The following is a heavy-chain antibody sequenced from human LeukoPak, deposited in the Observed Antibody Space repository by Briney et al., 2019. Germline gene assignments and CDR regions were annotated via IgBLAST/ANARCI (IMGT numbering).Heavy chain of an antibody. J-gene: IGHJ4*02. Sequence: PSETLSLTCTVSGGSISSYYWSWIRQPPGKGLEWIGYIYYSGSTNYNPSLKSRVTISVDTSKDQFSLKLSSVTAADTAVYYCARANVGDYVTDYWGQGTQVTVSS. CDR2: IYYSGST. D-gene: IGHD4-17*01. CDR1: GGSISSYY. V-gene: IGHV4-59*01. CDR3: ARANVGDYVTDY.